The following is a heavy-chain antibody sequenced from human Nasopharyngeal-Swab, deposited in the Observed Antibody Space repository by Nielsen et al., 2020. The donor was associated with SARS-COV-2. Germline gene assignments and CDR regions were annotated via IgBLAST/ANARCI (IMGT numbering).Heavy chain of an antibody. V-gene: IGHV5-51*01. D-gene: IGHD2-15*01. CDR3: ARHCSGGSCYSDY. J-gene: IGHJ4*02. CDR1: GYRFNSYW. CDR2: IYPDDSDT. Sequence: GESLKISCKGSGYRFNSYWIGWVRQMPGKGLEWMGIIYPDDSDTRYSPSFRGQVTISADKSISTAYLQWSSLKASDTAMYYCARHCSGGSCYSDYWGQGTLVTVSS.